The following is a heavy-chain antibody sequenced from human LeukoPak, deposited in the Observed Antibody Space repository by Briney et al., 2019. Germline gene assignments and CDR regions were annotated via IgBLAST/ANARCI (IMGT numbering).Heavy chain of an antibody. Sequence: PGGSLRLSCAASGFTFSSYAMHWVRQAPGKGLEWVAVISYDGSNKYYADSVKGRFTISRDNSKNTLYLQMNSLRAEDTAVNYCAKDHPTYYDILTGLPYAFDIWGQGTMVTVSS. CDR3: AKDHPTYYDILTGLPYAFDI. CDR1: GFTFSSYA. CDR2: ISYDGSNK. D-gene: IGHD3-9*01. J-gene: IGHJ3*02. V-gene: IGHV3-30-3*01.